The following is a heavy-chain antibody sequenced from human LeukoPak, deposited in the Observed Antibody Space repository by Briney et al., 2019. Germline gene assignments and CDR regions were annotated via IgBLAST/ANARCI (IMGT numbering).Heavy chain of an antibody. CDR1: GDSIRSSY. Sequence: SETLSLTCTVSGDSIRSSYWSWIRQSPGKGLEWIGFIYTTGSTDYNPSLKSRVTISVDTSKNQFSLKLSSVTAADTAVYYCARLLRVGYCSTTTCNWFDPWGQGTLVTVSS. J-gene: IGHJ5*02. CDR2: IYTTGST. CDR3: ARLLRVGYCSTTTCNWFDP. V-gene: IGHV4-4*08. D-gene: IGHD2-2*03.